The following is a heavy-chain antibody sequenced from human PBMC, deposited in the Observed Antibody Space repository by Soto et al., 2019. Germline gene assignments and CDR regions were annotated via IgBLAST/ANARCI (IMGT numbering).Heavy chain of an antibody. CDR1: GFTFSSYA. CDR2: ITSNWGNT. J-gene: IGHJ4*02. D-gene: IGHD6-19*01. V-gene: IGHV3-64*01. CDR3: ATLLYSSAWPFGN. Sequence: GGSLRLSCAASGFTFSSYAMHWVRQAPGKGLEYVSAITSNWGNTYYANSVKGRFTFSRDNSKNTLYLQMGSLRAEDMAVYYCATLLYSSAWPFGNWGQGTLVTVS.